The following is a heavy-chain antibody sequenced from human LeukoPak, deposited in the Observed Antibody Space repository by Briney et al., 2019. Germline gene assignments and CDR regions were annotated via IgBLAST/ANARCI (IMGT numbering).Heavy chain of an antibody. CDR1: GFTFSNYA. CDR2: ISGSAGST. D-gene: IGHD6-13*01. CDR3: AKDTARLKSSPTSYDF. Sequence: GGPLRLSCAVSGFTFSNYAMSWVRQAPGKGLEWVSAISGSAGSTYYADSVRGRFSISRDNSKNTLYLQMSSLRAEDTALYYCAKDTARLKSSPTSYDFWGQGTLVTVSS. J-gene: IGHJ4*02. V-gene: IGHV3-23*01.